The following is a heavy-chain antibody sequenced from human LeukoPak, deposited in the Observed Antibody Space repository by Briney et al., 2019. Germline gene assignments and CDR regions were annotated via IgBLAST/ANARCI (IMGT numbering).Heavy chain of an antibody. V-gene: IGHV1-8*01. CDR3: ARNPRGLYNWFDP. J-gene: IGHJ5*02. CDR2: MNPNTGNT. Sequence: GSVNVSCQASRYSFTNYDINWLRQATGQGLEWMGWMNPNTGNTGYAQNFQGRFTMTRNTSISTAYMELSSLRSEDTAVYYCARNPRGLYNWFDPWGQGTLSSSPQ. CDR1: RYSFTNYD.